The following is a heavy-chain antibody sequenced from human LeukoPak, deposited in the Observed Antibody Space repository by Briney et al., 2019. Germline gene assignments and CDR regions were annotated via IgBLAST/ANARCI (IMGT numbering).Heavy chain of an antibody. Sequence: KSSETLSLTCTVSGGSISSSSYYWGWIRQPPGKGLEWIGSMYYSGSTYYNPSLKSRVTLSVDTSKTQFSLKLSSVTAADTAVYFCARHPGYYDSNGPKDYWGQGTLVTVSS. CDR3: ARHPGYYDSNGPKDY. D-gene: IGHD3-22*01. CDR1: GGSISSSSYY. J-gene: IGHJ4*02. CDR2: MYYSGST. V-gene: IGHV4-39*01.